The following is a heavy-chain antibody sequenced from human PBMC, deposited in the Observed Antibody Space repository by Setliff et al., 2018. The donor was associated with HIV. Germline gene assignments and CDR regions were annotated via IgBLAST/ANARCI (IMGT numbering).Heavy chain of an antibody. D-gene: IGHD6-19*01. CDR2: MHTSGNT. CDR3: ARHNWQWTMGPNWFDP. Sequence: SETLSLTCTSSGDSISGYYWSWIRQPAGKGLEWIGRMHTSGNTNYNPSLKSRVTISVDTSKNQFSLKLSSVTAADTAVYYCARHNWQWTMGPNWFDPWGQGTLVTVSS. CDR1: GDSISGYY. J-gene: IGHJ5*02. V-gene: IGHV4-4*07.